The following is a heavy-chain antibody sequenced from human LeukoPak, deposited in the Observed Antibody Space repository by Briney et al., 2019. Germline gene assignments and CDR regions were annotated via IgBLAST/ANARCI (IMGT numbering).Heavy chain of an antibody. CDR1: GGSISSYY. CDR2: IYYSGST. V-gene: IGHV4-59*12. J-gene: IGHJ2*01. D-gene: IGHD2-2*02. Sequence: SETLSLTCTVSGGSISSYYWSWIRQPPGKGLEWIGYIYYSGSTNYNPSLKSRVTISVDTSKNQFSLKLSSATAADTAVYYCARVEPDCSSTSCYRTYWYFDLWGRGTLVTVSS. CDR3: ARVEPDCSSTSCYRTYWYFDL.